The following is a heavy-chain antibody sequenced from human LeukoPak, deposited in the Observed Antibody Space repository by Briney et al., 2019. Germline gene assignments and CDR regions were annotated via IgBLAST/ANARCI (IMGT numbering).Heavy chain of an antibody. D-gene: IGHD3-10*01. J-gene: IGHJ4*02. CDR2: IKQDGNEK. CDR3: VRQLGGSGSY. CDR1: GFTFNSYW. V-gene: IGHV3-7*01. Sequence: GGSLRLSCAVSGFTFNSYWMNWVRQAPGKGLEWVASIKQDGNEKSYVDSVKGRFTISRDNPKNSLYLQMSSLRAEDTAVYYCVRQLGGSGSYWGQGTLVTVSS.